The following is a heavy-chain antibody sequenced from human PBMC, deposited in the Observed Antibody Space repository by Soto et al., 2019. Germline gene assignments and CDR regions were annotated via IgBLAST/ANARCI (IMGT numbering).Heavy chain of an antibody. J-gene: IGHJ4*02. Sequence: GGSLRLSCAASGFTFSSYGMHWVRQAPGKGLEWVAVISYDGSNKYYADSVKGRFTISRDNSKNTLYLQMNSLRAEDTAVYYCAKVPFGVKAPIFDYWGQGTLVTVSS. D-gene: IGHD3-3*01. CDR3: AKVPFGVKAPIFDY. CDR1: GFTFSSYG. V-gene: IGHV3-30*18. CDR2: ISYDGSNK.